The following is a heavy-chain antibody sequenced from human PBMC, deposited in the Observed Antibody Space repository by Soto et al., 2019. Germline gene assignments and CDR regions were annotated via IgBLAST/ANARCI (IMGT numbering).Heavy chain of an antibody. V-gene: IGHV2-5*02. Sequence: QITLNESGPTVVKPAETLTLTCTFSGFSLTTSGVGVGWIRQSPGKAPEWLALIYWDDDKRYSACLKSRLTITKDTSKNQVVLTMASVDPADTATYYCAHRILRTVFGLVTTTAIYFDFWGQGTPVVVSS. CDR2: IYWDDDK. CDR3: AHRILRTVFGLVTTTAIYFDF. CDR1: GFSLTTSGVG. J-gene: IGHJ4*02. D-gene: IGHD3-3*01.